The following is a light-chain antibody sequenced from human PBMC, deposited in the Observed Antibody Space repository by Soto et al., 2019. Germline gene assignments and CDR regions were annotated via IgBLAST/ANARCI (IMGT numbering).Light chain of an antibody. CDR1: QSVSSSY. CDR2: GAS. Sequence: EIVLTQSPGTLSLSPGERATLSCRASQSVSSSYLAWYQQKPGQAPRLLIYGASSRATGIPDRFSGSGSGTAFTITISRLEPEDSAVYYCQQYGSSPALTFGGGTKVEIK. J-gene: IGKJ4*01. V-gene: IGKV3-20*01. CDR3: QQYGSSPALT.